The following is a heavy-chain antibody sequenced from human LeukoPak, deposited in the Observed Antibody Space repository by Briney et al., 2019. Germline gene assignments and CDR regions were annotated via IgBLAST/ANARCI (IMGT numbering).Heavy chain of an antibody. CDR2: ISYDGSNK. CDR1: GFTFSSYA. V-gene: IGHV3-30-3*01. Sequence: GGSLRLSCAASGFTFSSYAMHWVRQAPGKGLEWVAIISYDGSNKYYADSVKGRFTISRDNSKNTLYLQMNNLKAEDTAVYYCARGRSGSYYVVDSWGQGVLVTVSS. J-gene: IGHJ4*02. D-gene: IGHD1-26*01. CDR3: ARGRSGSYYVVDS.